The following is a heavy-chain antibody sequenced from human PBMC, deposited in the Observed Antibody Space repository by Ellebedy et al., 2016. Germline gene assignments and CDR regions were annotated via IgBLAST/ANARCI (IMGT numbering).Heavy chain of an antibody. V-gene: IGHV1-46*01. Sequence: ASVKVSCKASGYTFTGYYMHWVRQAPGQGLEWMGIINPSGGSTSYAQKFQGRVTITADKSTSTAYMELSSLRSEDTAVYYCARSMFNYDILTGYGHDYWGQGTLVTVSS. CDR3: ARSMFNYDILTGYGHDY. CDR1: GYTFTGYY. J-gene: IGHJ4*02. D-gene: IGHD3-9*01. CDR2: INPSGGST.